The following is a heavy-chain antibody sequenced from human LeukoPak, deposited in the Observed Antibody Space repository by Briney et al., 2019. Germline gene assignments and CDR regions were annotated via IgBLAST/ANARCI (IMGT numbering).Heavy chain of an antibody. D-gene: IGHD2-21*02. J-gene: IGHJ3*02. CDR2: IIPIFGTA. V-gene: IGHV1-69*06. CDR1: GGTFSSYA. CDR3: ARVRGGGYFYGVVTAIQYAFDI. Sequence: GASVKVSCKASGGTFSSYAISWVRQAPGQGLEWMGGIIPIFGTANYAQKFQGRITITADKSTSTAYMELSSLRSEDTAVYYCARVRGGGYFYGVVTAIQYAFDIWGQGTMVTVSS.